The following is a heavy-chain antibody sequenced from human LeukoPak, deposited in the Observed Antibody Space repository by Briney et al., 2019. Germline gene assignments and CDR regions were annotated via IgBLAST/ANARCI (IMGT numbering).Heavy chain of an antibody. CDR1: GFTFSRYW. D-gene: IGHD2-2*02. J-gene: IGHJ4*02. Sequence: GGSLRLSCAASGFTFSRYWMSWVRQAPGKGLEWVANIKQDGSEKYYVDSVKGRFTISRDNAKNSLYLQMNSLSADDTAIYYCAKVPDEEVVPVAIPDSWGQGILVTVSS. CDR3: AKVPDEEVVPVAIPDS. CDR2: IKQDGSEK. V-gene: IGHV3-7*01.